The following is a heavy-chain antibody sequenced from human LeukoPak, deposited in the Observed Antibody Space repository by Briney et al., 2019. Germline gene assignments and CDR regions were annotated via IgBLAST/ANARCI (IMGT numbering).Heavy chain of an antibody. CDR2: IYHSGST. Sequence: SETLSLTCTVSGGSISSGGYYWSWIRQPPGKGLEWIGYIYHSGSTYYNPSLMSRVTISVDTSKNQFSLTMNSVTAADTAVYYCARIILTGSPFDYWGQGTLVTVSS. CDR1: GGSISSGGYY. J-gene: IGHJ4*02. CDR3: ARIILTGSPFDY. V-gene: IGHV4-30-2*02. D-gene: IGHD3-9*01.